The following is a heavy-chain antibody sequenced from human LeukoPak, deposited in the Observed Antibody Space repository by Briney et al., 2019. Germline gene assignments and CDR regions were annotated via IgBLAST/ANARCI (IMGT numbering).Heavy chain of an antibody. V-gene: IGHV1-18*01. J-gene: IGHJ5*02. CDR3: ARDLIVGATNWFDP. CDR2: ISAYNGNT. D-gene: IGHD1-26*01. Sequence: GASVKVSCKASGYTFTSYGISWVRQAPGQGLEWMGWISAYNGNTNYAQKLQGRVTMTTDTSTSTAYMELRSLRSDDTVVYYCARDLIVGATNWFDPWGQGTLVTVSS. CDR1: GYTFTSYG.